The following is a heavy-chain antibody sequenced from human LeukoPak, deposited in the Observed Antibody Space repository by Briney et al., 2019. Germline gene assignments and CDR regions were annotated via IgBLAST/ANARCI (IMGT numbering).Heavy chain of an antibody. CDR1: GYTFTSYG. Sequence: ASVKVSCKASGYTFTSYGISWVRQAPGQGLEWMGWISAYNGNTNYAQKLQGRVTMTTDTSTSTAYMELRSLRSDDTAVYYCARSIAAAVPDSWFDPWGQGTLVTVSS. D-gene: IGHD6-13*01. CDR2: ISAYNGNT. V-gene: IGHV1-18*01. J-gene: IGHJ5*02. CDR3: ARSIAAAVPDSWFDP.